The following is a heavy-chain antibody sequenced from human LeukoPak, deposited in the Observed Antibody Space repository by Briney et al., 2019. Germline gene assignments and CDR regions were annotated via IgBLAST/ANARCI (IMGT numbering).Heavy chain of an antibody. Sequence: GGSLRLSCAASGFTFSSYWMSWVRQAPGKGLEWVANIKQDGSEKYYVDSVKGRFTISRDNAKNSLYLQMNSLRAEDTAVYYCARPYDSSGTYFDYWGQGTLVTVSS. CDR3: ARPYDSSGTYFDY. V-gene: IGHV3-7*03. D-gene: IGHD3-22*01. CDR2: IKQDGSEK. CDR1: GFTFSSYW. J-gene: IGHJ4*02.